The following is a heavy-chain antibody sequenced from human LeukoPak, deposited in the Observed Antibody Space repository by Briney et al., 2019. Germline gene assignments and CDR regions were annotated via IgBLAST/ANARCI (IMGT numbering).Heavy chain of an antibody. V-gene: IGHV4-34*01. D-gene: IGHD6-19*01. CDR2: INHSGST. Sequence: SETLSLTCAVYGGSFSGYYWSWIRQPPGKGLEWIGEINHSGSTNYNPSLKSRVTISVDTSKNQFSLKLSSVTAADTAVYYCAGVGYSSGWTSFDYWGQGTLVTVSS. CDR1: GGSFSGYY. CDR3: AGVGYSSGWTSFDY. J-gene: IGHJ4*02.